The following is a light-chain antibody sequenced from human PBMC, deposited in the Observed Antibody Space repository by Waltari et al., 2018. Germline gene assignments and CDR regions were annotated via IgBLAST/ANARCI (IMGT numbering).Light chain of an antibody. CDR3: QQYNNWPPLYT. J-gene: IGKJ2*01. V-gene: IGKV3-15*01. Sequence: EIVMTQSPATLSMSPGERATLSCRASQSISTNVAWYQQRPGQAPRLLIYDTSTRATGIPVKFSGSGSGTEFTLTSSDLQPEDFAVYYCQQYNNWPPLYTFGQGTKLDIK. CDR2: DTS. CDR1: QSISTN.